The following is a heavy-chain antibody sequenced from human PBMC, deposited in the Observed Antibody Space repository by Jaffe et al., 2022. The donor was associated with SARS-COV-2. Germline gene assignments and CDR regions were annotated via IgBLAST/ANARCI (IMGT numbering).Heavy chain of an antibody. CDR1: GYNFNTYW. V-gene: IGHV5-51*01. Sequence: EVQLVQSGAEVKKPGQSLTISCKASGYNFNTYWIAWVRQMPGRGLECVGIIYPGDFDTRYSPSFRGLVTISVDKSINTAYLQWPSLTTSDTAMYYCARASSGVSNPYQPDSWGQGTLVTVSS. CDR2: IYPGDFDT. D-gene: IGHD2-15*01. CDR3: ARASSGVSNPYQPDS. J-gene: IGHJ4*02.